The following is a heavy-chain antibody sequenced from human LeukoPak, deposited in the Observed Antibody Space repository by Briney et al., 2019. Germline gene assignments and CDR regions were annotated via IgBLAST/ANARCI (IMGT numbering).Heavy chain of an antibody. CDR2: IYHSGST. CDR1: GGSISSSNW. D-gene: IGHD2-15*01. V-gene: IGHV4-4*02. CDR3: ARAHIVATGDPGNRPFDY. J-gene: IGHJ4*02. Sequence: PSETLSLTCAVSGGSISSSNWWSWVRQPPGKGLEWIGEIYHSGSTNYNPSLKSRVTISVDKSKNQFSLKLSSVTAADTAVYYCARAHIVATGDPGNRPFDYWGQGTLVTVSS.